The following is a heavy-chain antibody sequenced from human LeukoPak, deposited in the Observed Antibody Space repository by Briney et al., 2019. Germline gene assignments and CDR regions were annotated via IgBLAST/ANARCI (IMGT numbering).Heavy chain of an antibody. Sequence: SGPTLVNPPQTLTLTCTFSGFSLSTSGVGVGWIRQPPGKALEWLALIYWDDDKRYSPSLKSRLTITKDTSKNQVVLTMTNMDPVDTATYYCAHRLVYSIAARWDYFDYWGQGTLVTVSS. V-gene: IGHV2-5*02. CDR1: GFSLSTSGVG. J-gene: IGHJ4*02. CDR2: IYWDDDK. D-gene: IGHD6-6*01. CDR3: AHRLVYSIAARWDYFDY.